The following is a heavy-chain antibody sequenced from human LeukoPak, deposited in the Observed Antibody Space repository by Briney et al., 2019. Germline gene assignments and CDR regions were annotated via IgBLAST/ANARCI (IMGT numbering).Heavy chain of an antibody. CDR2: ISWNSGSI. J-gene: IGHJ6*03. CDR1: GFTFDDYA. D-gene: IGHD3-3*02. CDR3: ATSFPQNSFMDV. V-gene: IGHV3-9*01. Sequence: QPGGSLRLSCAASGFTFDDYAMHWVRQAPGEGLEWVSGISWNSGSIGYADSVKGRFTISRDNAKNSLYLQMNSLRAEDTALYYCATSFPQNSFMDVWGKGTTVTVSS.